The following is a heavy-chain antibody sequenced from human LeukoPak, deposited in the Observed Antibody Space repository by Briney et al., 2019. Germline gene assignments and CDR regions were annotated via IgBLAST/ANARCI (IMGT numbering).Heavy chain of an antibody. CDR1: EFTFSNYW. CDR2: IKQGGSEK. Sequence: PGGSLRLACAASEFTFSNYWRSWVRQAPGKGLEWVANIKQGGSEKYYVDSVKVRFTISRDKAKNSLYLQMNSLRVEDTAVYYCARVRWDLLSTDYWGQGSLVTV. J-gene: IGHJ4*02. D-gene: IGHD1-26*01. CDR3: ARVRWDLLSTDY. V-gene: IGHV3-7*01.